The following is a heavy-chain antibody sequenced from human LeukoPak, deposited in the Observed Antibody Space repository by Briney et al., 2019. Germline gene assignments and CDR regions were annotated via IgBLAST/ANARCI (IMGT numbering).Heavy chain of an antibody. V-gene: IGHV4-59*08. D-gene: IGHD3-22*01. CDR3: AITNYYDSSGYDY. CDR2: IYNTGST. CDR1: RGSVSSYY. Sequence: PETLSLARMDSRGSVSSYYWSWIRQPPRRGVAGIGYIYNTGSTNHNPSLQSRVTISVDPSMSQFSLELSSVTAADTAVYYCAITNYYDSSGYDYWGQGTLVTVSS. J-gene: IGHJ4*02.